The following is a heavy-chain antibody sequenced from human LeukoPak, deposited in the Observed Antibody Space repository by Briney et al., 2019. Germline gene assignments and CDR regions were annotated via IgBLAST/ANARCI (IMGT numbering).Heavy chain of an antibody. CDR2: IKQDGSEK. CDR3: ARVLAVSSSGYYNDAFDI. V-gene: IGHV3-7*01. CDR1: GFTLSRYW. Sequence: GGSLRLSCVASGFTLSRYWMSWVRQAPGKGLEWVANIKQDGSEKYYVDSVKGRFTISSDNAKDSLYLQMDSLRAEDTAIYYCARVLAVSSSGYYNDAFDIWGQGTMVTVSS. J-gene: IGHJ3*02. D-gene: IGHD3-22*01.